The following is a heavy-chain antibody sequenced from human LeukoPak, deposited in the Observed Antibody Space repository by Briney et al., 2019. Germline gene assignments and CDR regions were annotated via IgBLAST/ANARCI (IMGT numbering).Heavy chain of an antibody. D-gene: IGHD2-2*01. J-gene: IGHJ4*01. Sequence: GGSLRLSCAASGFTFSTYAMNWVRQAPGKGLEWVLGISGSGGGTYYADSVKGRVSISRDNSENMLYLQMNSLRAEDTALYYCAKRFGTSRPYYSDYWGDGTLVTVSS. CDR3: AKRFGTSRPYYSDY. CDR2: ISGSGGGT. V-gene: IGHV3-23*01. CDR1: GFTFSTYA.